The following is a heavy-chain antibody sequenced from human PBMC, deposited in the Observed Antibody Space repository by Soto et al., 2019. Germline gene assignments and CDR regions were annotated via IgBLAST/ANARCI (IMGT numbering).Heavy chain of an antibody. V-gene: IGHV3-9*01. CDR2: ISWNSGSI. Sequence: HPGGSLRLSCAASGFTFDDYAMHWVRQAPGKGLEWVSGISWNSGSIGYADSVKGRFTISRDNAKNSLYLQMNSLRAEDTALYYCAKEAYVVPAAYYFDYWGQGTLVTVSS. J-gene: IGHJ4*02. CDR1: GFTFDDYA. D-gene: IGHD2-2*01. CDR3: AKEAYVVPAAYYFDY.